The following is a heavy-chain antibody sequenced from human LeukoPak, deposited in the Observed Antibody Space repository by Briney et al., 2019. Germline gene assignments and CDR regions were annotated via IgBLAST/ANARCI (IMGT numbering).Heavy chain of an antibody. D-gene: IGHD2/OR15-2a*01. CDR2: IYYTGNT. CDR3: ARHPFSTPFDF. V-gene: IGHV4-59*08. CDR1: GVSVSGDY. Sequence: PSETLSLTCAVSGVSVSGDYWSWIRQPPGKGLEWIGYIYYTGNTDYNPPLKSRVTVSMDTSKNQFSLKLTSVTAADTAVYYCARHPFSTPFDFWGQGTLVTVSS. J-gene: IGHJ4*02.